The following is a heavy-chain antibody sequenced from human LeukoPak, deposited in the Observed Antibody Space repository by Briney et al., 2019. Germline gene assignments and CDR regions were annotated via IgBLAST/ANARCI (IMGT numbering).Heavy chain of an antibody. CDR3: ARSRYSYGPVDY. Sequence: PSETLSLTCAVYGGSFSGYYWSGIRQPPGKGLEWSGEINHSGSTNYNPSLKSRVTISVDTSKNQSSLKLSSVTAADTAVYYCARSRYSYGPVDYWGQGTLVTVSS. D-gene: IGHD5-18*01. J-gene: IGHJ4*02. CDR1: GGSFSGYY. CDR2: INHSGST. V-gene: IGHV4-34*01.